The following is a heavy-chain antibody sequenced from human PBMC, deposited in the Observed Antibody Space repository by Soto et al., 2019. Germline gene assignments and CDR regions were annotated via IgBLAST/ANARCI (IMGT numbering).Heavy chain of an antibody. CDR1: GFTFGSYG. D-gene: IGHD2-2*01. V-gene: IGHV3-30*18. J-gene: IGHJ5*02. CDR3: AKDHHCISTSCDNWFDP. Sequence: WGSLRLSCAASGFTFGSYGSHRVRQAPGKGLEWVAVISYDGSNKYYADSVKGRFTISRDNSKNTLYLQMNSLRAEDTAVYYCAKDHHCISTSCDNWFDPWGQGTLVTVSS. CDR2: ISYDGSNK.